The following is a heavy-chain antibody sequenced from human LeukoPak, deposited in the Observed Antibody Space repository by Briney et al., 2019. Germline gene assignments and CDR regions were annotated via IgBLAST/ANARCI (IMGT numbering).Heavy chain of an antibody. CDR1: GFTFSRYA. J-gene: IGHJ4*02. CDR3: AKLLIDYSYDSSGYLLY. V-gene: IGHV3-23*01. Sequence: GGSLRLSCAASGFTFSRYAMSWVRQAPGKGREGVSAISGSGGSKYYAEAVKGRFTISRDNSKNTLYVQMNSLRDEETAVYYCAKLLIDYSYDSSGYLLYWGRGTLVTVSS. CDR2: ISGSGGSK. D-gene: IGHD3-22*01.